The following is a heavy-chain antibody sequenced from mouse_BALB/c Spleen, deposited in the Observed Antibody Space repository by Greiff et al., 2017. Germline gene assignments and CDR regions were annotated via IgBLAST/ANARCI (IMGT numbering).Heavy chain of an antibody. V-gene: IGHV3-6*02. CDR1: GYSITSGYY. CDR3: AREAY. Sequence: EVQLQQSGPGLVKPSQSLSLTCSVTGYSITSGYYWNWIRQFPGNKLEWMGYISYDGSNNYNPSLKNRISITRDTSKNQLFLKLNSVTTEDTATYYCAREAYWGQGTLVTVSA. J-gene: IGHJ3*01. CDR2: ISYDGSN.